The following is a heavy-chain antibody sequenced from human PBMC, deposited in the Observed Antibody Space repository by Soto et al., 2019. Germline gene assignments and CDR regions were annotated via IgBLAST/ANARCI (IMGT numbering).Heavy chain of an antibody. V-gene: IGHV3-23*01. D-gene: IGHD3-3*01. CDR3: AKGPIFGVENIYDY. Sequence: GGSLRLSCAASGFTVSSNYMSWVRQAPGKGLEWVSSMSGAGRSSYDADSVKGRFTISRDNSKNTLYLQMNNLRAEDTALYYCAKGPIFGVENIYDYWGQGTLVTVSS. J-gene: IGHJ4*02. CDR1: GFTVSSNY. CDR2: MSGAGRSS.